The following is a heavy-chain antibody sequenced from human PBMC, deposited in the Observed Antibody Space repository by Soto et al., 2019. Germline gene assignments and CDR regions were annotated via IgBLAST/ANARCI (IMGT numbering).Heavy chain of an antibody. V-gene: IGHV3-30-3*01. D-gene: IGHD2-15*01. J-gene: IGHJ4*02. CDR1: GFTFSSYA. CDR3: ARDLGSWKTMYYFDY. CDR2: ISYDGSNK. Sequence: GGSLRLSCAASGFTFSSYAMHWVRQAPGKGLEWVAVISYDGSNKYYADSVKGRFTISRDNSKNTLYLQMNSLRAEATAVYYCARDLGSWKTMYYFDYWGQGTLVTVSS.